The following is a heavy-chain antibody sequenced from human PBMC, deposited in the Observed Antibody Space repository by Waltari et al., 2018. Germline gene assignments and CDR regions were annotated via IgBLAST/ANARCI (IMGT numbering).Heavy chain of an antibody. CDR1: GGSISSGGYY. D-gene: IGHD3-10*01. Sequence: QVQLQESGPGLVKPSQTLSLTCTVSGGSISSGGYYWSWIRQHPGKGLEGIGYIYHSGSTYYNPSLKSRVTISVDRSKNQFSLKLSSVTAADTAVYYCARVSGGFGEPYWGQGTLVTVSS. CDR2: IYHSGST. CDR3: ARVSGGFGEPY. J-gene: IGHJ4*02. V-gene: IGHV4-31*03.